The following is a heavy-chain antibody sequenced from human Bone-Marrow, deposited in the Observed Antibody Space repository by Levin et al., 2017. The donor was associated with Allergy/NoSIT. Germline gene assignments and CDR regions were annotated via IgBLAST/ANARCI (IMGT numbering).Heavy chain of an antibody. D-gene: IGHD2-21*02. J-gene: IGHJ3*02. CDR1: GYSFTSYW. V-gene: IGHV5-51*01. CDR2: IYPGDSDT. Sequence: GESLKISCKGSGYSFTSYWIGWVRQMPGKGLEWMGIIYPGDSDTRYSPSFQGQVTISADKSISTAYLQWSSLKASDTAMYYCARRGGDISKGDDAFDIWGQGTMVTVSS. CDR3: ARRGGDISKGDDAFDI.